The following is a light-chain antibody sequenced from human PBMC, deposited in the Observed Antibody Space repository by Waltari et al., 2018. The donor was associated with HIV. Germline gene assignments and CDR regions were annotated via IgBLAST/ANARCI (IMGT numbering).Light chain of an antibody. V-gene: IGLV2-11*01. Sequence: QSALTQPRSVSGSPGQSVTISCTGTSSDVGGYTFVSWYQHHTGKAPKLVISDVTNRPSGVPDRFSGSKSGNTASLTISGLQAEDEADYYCCSYSGSGTLYVFGTGTEVTVL. CDR3: CSYSGSGTLYV. J-gene: IGLJ1*01. CDR1: SSDVGGYTF. CDR2: DVT.